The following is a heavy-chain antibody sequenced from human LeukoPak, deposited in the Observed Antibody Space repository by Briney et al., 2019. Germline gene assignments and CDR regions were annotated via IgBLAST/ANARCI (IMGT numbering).Heavy chain of an antibody. CDR3: ARAGSGSGWYFDY. D-gene: IGHD6-19*01. CDR2: ISTYNGNT. V-gene: IGHV1-18*01. Sequence: ASVKVSCKASGYSFSRYGISWVRQAPGQGLEWMGWISTYNGNTNYAQKLQGRVTMTTDTSTSTAYMELRGLRFNDTAVYYCARAGSGSGWYFDYWGQGTLVTVSS. CDR1: GYSFSRYG. J-gene: IGHJ4*02.